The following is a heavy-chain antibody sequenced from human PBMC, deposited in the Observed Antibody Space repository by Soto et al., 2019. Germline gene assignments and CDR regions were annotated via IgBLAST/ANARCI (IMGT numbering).Heavy chain of an antibody. J-gene: IGHJ6*02. V-gene: IGHV1-2*02. CDR3: ARDRDSSGYYPSHYYYYYGMDV. D-gene: IGHD3-22*01. CDR1: GYTFTGYY. CDR2: INPNSGGT. Sequence: QVQLVQSGAEVKKPGASVKVSCKASGYTFTGYYMHWARQAPGQGLEWMGWINPNSGGTNYAQKFQGRVTMTRDTSISTAYMELSRLRSDDTAVYYCARDRDSSGYYPSHYYYYYGMDVWGQGTTVTVSS.